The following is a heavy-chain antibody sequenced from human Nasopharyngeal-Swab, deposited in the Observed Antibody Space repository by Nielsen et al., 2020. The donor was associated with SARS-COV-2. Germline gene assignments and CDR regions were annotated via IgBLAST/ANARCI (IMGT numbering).Heavy chain of an antibody. CDR3: ARANLGYYYGSGSYAFDI. Sequence: ETLSLTCAASGFTFRSYDMHWVRQATGKGLEWVSAIGTAGDTYYPGSVKGRFTISRENAKNSLYLQMNSLRAGDTAVYYCARANLGYYYGSGSYAFDIWGQGTVVTVSS. V-gene: IGHV3-13*01. CDR2: IGTAGDT. CDR1: GFTFRSYD. J-gene: IGHJ3*02. D-gene: IGHD3-10*01.